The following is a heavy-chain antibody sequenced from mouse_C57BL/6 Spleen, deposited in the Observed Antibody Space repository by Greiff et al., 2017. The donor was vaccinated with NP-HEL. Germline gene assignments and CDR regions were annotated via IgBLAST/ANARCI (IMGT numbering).Heavy chain of an antibody. CDR1: SYTFTDYE. D-gene: IGHD2-3*01. V-gene: IGHV1-15*01. Sequence: VQLQQSGAELVRPGASVTLSCKASSYTFTDYEMHWVKQTPVHGLEWIGAIDPETGGTAYNQKFKGKAILTADKSSSTAYMELRSLTSEDSAVYYCSDGRYSMDYWGQGTSVTVSS. J-gene: IGHJ4*01. CDR3: SDGRYSMDY. CDR2: IDPETGGT.